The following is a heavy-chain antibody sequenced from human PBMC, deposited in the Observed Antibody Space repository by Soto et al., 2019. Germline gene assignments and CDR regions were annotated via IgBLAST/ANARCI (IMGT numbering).Heavy chain of an antibody. Sequence: GGSLRLSCAASGFTFSSYGMHWVRQAPGKGLEWVAVISYDGSNKYYADSVKGRLTISRDNSKNTLYLQMNSLRAEDTAVYYCAKVLRRGLQPHGMDAWGQGTTVTV. CDR1: GFTFSSYG. CDR3: AKVLRRGLQPHGMDA. V-gene: IGHV3-30*18. J-gene: IGHJ6*02. D-gene: IGHD1-1*01. CDR2: ISYDGSNK.